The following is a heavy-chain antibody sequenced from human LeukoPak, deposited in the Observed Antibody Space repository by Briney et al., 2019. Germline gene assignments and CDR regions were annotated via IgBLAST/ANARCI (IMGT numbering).Heavy chain of an antibody. CDR2: IQQHGSET. V-gene: IGHV3-7*01. D-gene: IGHD2-2*01. Sequence: GGSLRLSCEGSGFTFSNYWMSWVRQAPGKGLEWVANIQQHGSETYYGDSVKGRFTIPRDNAKNSLYLQMNSLRAEDTAVYYCATYSSSNGREFQYRGQGTLVTVSS. CDR1: GFTFSNYW. CDR3: ATYSSSNGREFQY. J-gene: IGHJ1*01.